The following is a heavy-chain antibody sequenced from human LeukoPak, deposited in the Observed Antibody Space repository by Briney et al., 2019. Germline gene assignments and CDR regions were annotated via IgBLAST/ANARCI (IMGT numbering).Heavy chain of an antibody. D-gene: IGHD2-15*01. Sequence: EWIGRIYTSGSTNYNPSLKSRVTMSVDTSKNQFSLKLSSVTAADTAVYYCARDYCSGGSCYLSPDAFDIWGQGTMVTVSS. CDR2: IYTSGST. J-gene: IGHJ3*02. V-gene: IGHV4-4*07. CDR3: ARDYCSGGSCYLSPDAFDI.